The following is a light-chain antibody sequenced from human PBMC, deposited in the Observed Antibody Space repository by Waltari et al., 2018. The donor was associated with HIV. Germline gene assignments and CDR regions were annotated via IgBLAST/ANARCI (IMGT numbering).Light chain of an antibody. CDR1: KLGNKY. J-gene: IGLJ2*01. Sequence: SFELTPPPSVSVSPGQTASITCSGDKLGNKYTCWYQQKPGQSPVLVIYQDDKRHSGIPERFSGSNSWNTAALTISGTQALDEADYFCQTWDSSTVLFGGGTKRTVL. V-gene: IGLV3-1*01. CDR2: QDD. CDR3: QTWDSSTVL.